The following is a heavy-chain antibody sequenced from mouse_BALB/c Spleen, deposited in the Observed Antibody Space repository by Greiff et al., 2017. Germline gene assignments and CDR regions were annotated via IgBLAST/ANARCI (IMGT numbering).Heavy chain of an antibody. CDR3: ARDYYGRGYWYFDV. V-gene: IGHV3-2*02. CDR1: GYSITSDYA. CDR2: ISYSGST. J-gene: IGHJ1*01. Sequence: EVKLMESGPGLVKPSQSLSLTCTVTGYSITSDYAWNWIRQFPGNKLEWMGYISYSGSTSYNPSLKSRISITRDTSKNQFFLQLNSVTTEDTATYYCARDYYGRGYWYFDVWGAGTTVTVSS. D-gene: IGHD1-1*01.